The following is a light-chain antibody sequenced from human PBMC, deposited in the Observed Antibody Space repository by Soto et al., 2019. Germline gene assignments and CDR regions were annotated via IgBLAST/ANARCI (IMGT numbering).Light chain of an antibody. J-gene: IGKJ1*01. V-gene: IGKV3-20*01. Sequence: EIVMTQSPATLSLSPGQRATLSCRASHSVDTSNVAWYQQRPGQAPRVLIYGASNRAAGIPDRFSGSGSGTDFTLTISSLEPEDSAVYHCQQYGSSWWAFGHGTKVEI. CDR3: QQYGSSWWA. CDR1: HSVDTSN. CDR2: GAS.